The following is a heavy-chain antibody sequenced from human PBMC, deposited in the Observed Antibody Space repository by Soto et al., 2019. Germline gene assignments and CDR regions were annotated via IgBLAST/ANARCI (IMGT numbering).Heavy chain of an antibody. D-gene: IGHD2-15*01. CDR1: GFTFSSYS. CDR3: ARVAGAQNYCSGGSCYGDFDY. J-gene: IGHJ4*02. V-gene: IGHV3-21*01. Sequence: GGSLRLSCAASGFTFSSYSMNWVRQAPGKGLEWVSSISSSSSYIYYADPVKGRFTISRDNAKNALYLQMNSLRAEDTAVYYCARVAGAQNYCSGGSCYGDFDYWGQGTLVTVSS. CDR2: ISSSSSYI.